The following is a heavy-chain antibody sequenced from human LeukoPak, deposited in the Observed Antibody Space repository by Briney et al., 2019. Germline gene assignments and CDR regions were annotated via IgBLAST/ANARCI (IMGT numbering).Heavy chain of an antibody. CDR1: GGSSSGYY. V-gene: IGHV4-34*01. Sequence: SETLSLTCAVYGGSSSGYYWSWIRQPPGKGLEWIGEINHSGSTNYNPSLKSRVTISVDTSKNQFSLKLSSVTAADTAVYYCARATTVTTLSSFDYWGQGTLVTVSS. CDR2: INHSGST. CDR3: ARATTVTTLSSFDY. D-gene: IGHD4-17*01. J-gene: IGHJ4*02.